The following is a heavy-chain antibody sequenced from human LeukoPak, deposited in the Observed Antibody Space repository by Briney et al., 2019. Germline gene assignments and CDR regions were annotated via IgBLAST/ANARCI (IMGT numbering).Heavy chain of an antibody. V-gene: IGHV4-34*01. CDR2: INHSGST. J-gene: IGHJ4*02. CDR1: GGSFSGYY. Sequence: PSETLSLTCAVYGGSFSGYYWSWIRQPPGKGLEWIGEINHSGSTNYNPSLKSRVTMSVDTSKNQFSLKLSSVTAADTAVYYCARGPYYYDSSGNYFDYWGQGTLVTVSS. CDR3: ARGPYYYDSSGNYFDY. D-gene: IGHD3-22*01.